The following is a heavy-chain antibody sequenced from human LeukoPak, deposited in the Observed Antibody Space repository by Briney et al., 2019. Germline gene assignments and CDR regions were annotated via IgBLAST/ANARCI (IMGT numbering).Heavy chain of an antibody. J-gene: IGHJ5*02. D-gene: IGHD1-26*01. Sequence: KSGESLKISCATSGYRFTNYWIGWVRQMPGKGLEFMSIINPGDSDTRYSPSFQGQVTISADKSFSTAYLQFHSLKASDTAMYYCARHATTGFTVNRFDPWGQGTLVTVFS. V-gene: IGHV5-51*01. CDR1: GYRFTNYW. CDR2: INPGDSDT. CDR3: ARHATTGFTVNRFDP.